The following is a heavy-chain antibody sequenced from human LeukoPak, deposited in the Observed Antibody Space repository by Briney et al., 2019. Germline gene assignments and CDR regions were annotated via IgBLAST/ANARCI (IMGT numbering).Heavy chain of an antibody. CDR3: AKIGATMIDPCVWGSYRLPFDY. D-gene: IGHD3-16*02. Sequence: GGSLRLSCAASGFTFSSYAMSWVRQAPGKGLEWVSAISGSGGSTYYADSVKGRFTISRDNSKNTLYLQMNSLRAEDTAVYYCAKIGATMIDPCVWGSYRLPFDYWGQGTLVTVSS. CDR2: ISGSGGST. CDR1: GFTFSSYA. J-gene: IGHJ4*02. V-gene: IGHV3-23*01.